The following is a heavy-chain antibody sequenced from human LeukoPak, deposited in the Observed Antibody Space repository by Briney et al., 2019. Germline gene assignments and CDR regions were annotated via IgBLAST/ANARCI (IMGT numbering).Heavy chain of an antibody. D-gene: IGHD6-13*01. J-gene: IGHJ4*02. CDR2: IYTSGST. CDR1: GGSISSYY. CDR3: ARGSTWLDY. V-gene: IGHV4-4*09. Sequence: SETLSLTCTVSGGSISSYYWSWIRQPPGKGLEWIGDIYTSGSTNYNPSLKSRVTISIDTSKNQFALKLSSVTAADTALYYCARGSTWLDYWGQGTLVTVP.